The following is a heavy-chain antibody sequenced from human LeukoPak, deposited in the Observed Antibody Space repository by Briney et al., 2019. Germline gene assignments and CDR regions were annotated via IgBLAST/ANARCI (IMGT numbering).Heavy chain of an antibody. V-gene: IGHV3-23*01. CDR3: AKGEDYYDSSGPVDY. J-gene: IGHJ4*02. CDR1: GFSFSSYE. D-gene: IGHD3-22*01. CDR2: ISGSGGST. Sequence: GGSLRLSCAASGFSFSSYEINWVRQAPGKGLEWVSAISGSGGSTYYADSVKGRFTISRDNSKNTLYLQMDSLRAEDTAVYYCAKGEDYYDSSGPVDYWGQGTLVTVSS.